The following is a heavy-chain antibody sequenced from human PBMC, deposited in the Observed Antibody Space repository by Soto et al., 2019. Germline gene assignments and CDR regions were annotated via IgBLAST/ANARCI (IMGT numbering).Heavy chain of an antibody. J-gene: IGHJ6*02. CDR2: ISGSGGST. CDR1: GFTFSSYA. CDR3: AKASQAVDYDFWSGYYYCYYGLDD. V-gene: IGHV3-23*01. Sequence: GGSLRLSCAASGFTFSSYAMSWVLQAPGKGLEWVSAISGSGGSTYYANSVKGRFTISRDNSKNTLYLQMNSLRAEDTAVYYCAKASQAVDYDFWSGYYYCYYGLDDWGQGTTVTVSS. D-gene: IGHD3-3*01.